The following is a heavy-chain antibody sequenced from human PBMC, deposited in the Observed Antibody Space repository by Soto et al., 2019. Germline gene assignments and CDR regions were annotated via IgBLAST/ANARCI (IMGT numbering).Heavy chain of an antibody. CDR3: AKDPGAFGSGSYYTDY. V-gene: IGHV3-23*01. D-gene: IGHD3-10*01. CDR1: GGSISSYY. J-gene: IGHJ4*02. Sequence: ETLSLTCTVSGGSISSYYWSWVRQTPGKGLEWVSGISGSGDNTYYADSVKGRFTISRDNSKNTLYLQMNGLRAEDTAVYYCAKDPGAFGSGSYYTDYWGQGTLVTVSS. CDR2: ISGSGDNT.